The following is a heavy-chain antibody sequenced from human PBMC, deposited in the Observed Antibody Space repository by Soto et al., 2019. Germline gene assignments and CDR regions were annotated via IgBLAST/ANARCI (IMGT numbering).Heavy chain of an antibody. V-gene: IGHV3-7*01. D-gene: IGHD2-2*01. CDR2: IKQDGSEK. CDR3: AKDSRGAYCISTSCYFGFDY. J-gene: IGHJ4*02. CDR1: GFTFSSYW. Sequence: GGSLRLSCAASGFTFSSYWMSWVRQAPGKGLEWVANIKQDGSEKYYVDSVKGRFTISRDNAKNSLYLQMNSLRAEDTAVYYCAKDSRGAYCISTSCYFGFDYWGQGTLVTVSS.